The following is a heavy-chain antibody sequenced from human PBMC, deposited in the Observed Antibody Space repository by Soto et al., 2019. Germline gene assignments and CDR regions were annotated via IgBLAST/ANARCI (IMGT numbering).Heavy chain of an antibody. CDR1: GYTFTSYD. J-gene: IGHJ6*02. V-gene: IGHV1-8*01. D-gene: IGHD1-1*01. CDR3: ARERTGTTSMDV. Sequence: QVQLVQSGAEVKKPGASVKISCKASGYTFTSYDINWVRQATGQGLEWMGWMNPNSGNTGYAQKFQGRVTMTRNTSISTAYMELSSLRSEDTAVYCCARERTGTTSMDVWGQGTTVTVSS. CDR2: MNPNSGNT.